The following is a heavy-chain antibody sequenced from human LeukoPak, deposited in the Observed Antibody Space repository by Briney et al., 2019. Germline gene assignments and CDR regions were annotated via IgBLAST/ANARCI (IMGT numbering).Heavy chain of an antibody. CDR3: ARRSIVGARDY. Sequence: SETLSLTCTVSGGSISSGSYYWSWIRQPAGKGLEWIGRIYTSGSTNYNPSLKSRVTISVDTSKNQFSLKLSSVTAADTAVYYCARRSIVGARDYWGQGTLVTVSS. CDR1: GGSISSGSYY. CDR2: IYTSGST. D-gene: IGHD1-26*01. J-gene: IGHJ4*02. V-gene: IGHV4-61*02.